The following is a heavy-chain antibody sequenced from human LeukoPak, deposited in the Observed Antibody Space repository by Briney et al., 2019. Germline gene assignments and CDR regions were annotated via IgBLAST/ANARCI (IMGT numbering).Heavy chain of an antibody. CDR3: ARDHGSYYYMDV. CDR1: GGSISSYY. Sequence: SETLSLTCTVSGGSISSYYWSWIQQSAGKGLEWIGRIYTSGNTNYNPSLKSRVTISLDKSKNQFSLNLSSVTAADTAVYYCARDHGSYYYMDVWGKGTTVTVSS. J-gene: IGHJ6*03. CDR2: IYTSGNT. V-gene: IGHV4-4*07. D-gene: IGHD6-25*01.